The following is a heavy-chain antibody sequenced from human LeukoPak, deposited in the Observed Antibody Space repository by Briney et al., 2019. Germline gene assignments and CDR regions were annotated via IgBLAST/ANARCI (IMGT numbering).Heavy chain of an antibody. V-gene: IGHV4-59*08. CDR2: IYYSGSA. CDR1: GGSISSYY. Sequence: ASETLSLTCTVSGGSISSYYWSWIRQPPGKGLEWIGYIYYSGSANYNPSLKSRVTISVDTSKNQFSPKLSSVTAADTAVYYCARLGYYDSSGYYYGAFDIWGQGTMVTVSS. D-gene: IGHD3-22*01. CDR3: ARLGYYDSSGYYYGAFDI. J-gene: IGHJ3*02.